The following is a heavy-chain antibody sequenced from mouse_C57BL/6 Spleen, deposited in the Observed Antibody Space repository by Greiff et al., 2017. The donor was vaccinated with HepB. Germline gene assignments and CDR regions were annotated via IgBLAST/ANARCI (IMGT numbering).Heavy chain of an antibody. CDR2: IRLKSDNYAT. Sequence: EVKLMESGGGLVQPGGSMKLSCVASGFTFSNYWMNWVRQSPEKGLEWVAQIRLKSDNYATHYAESVKGRFTISRDDSKSSVYLQMNNLRAEDTGIYYCTDSNYDYYAMDYWGQGTSVTVSS. V-gene: IGHV6-3*01. D-gene: IGHD2-5*01. J-gene: IGHJ4*01. CDR3: TDSNYDYYAMDY. CDR1: GFTFSNYW.